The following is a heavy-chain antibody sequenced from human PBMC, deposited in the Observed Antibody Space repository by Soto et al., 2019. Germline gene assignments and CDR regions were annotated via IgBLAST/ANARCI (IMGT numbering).Heavy chain of an antibody. CDR3: ATRRGGIAAAGRGLLDV. CDR2: FDPEDGET. J-gene: IGHJ6*02. D-gene: IGHD6-13*01. V-gene: IGHV1-24*01. CDR1: GYTLTELS. Sequence: QVQLVQSGAEVKKPGASVKVSCKVSGYTLTELSMHWVRQAPGKGLEWMGGFDPEDGETIYAQKFQSRVTMTEDTSTDTAYMELSSLSSEYTSVYYCATRRGGIAAAGRGLLDVWGQGTTVTVSS.